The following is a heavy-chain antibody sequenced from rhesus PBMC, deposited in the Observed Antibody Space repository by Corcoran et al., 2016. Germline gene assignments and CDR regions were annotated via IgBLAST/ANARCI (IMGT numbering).Heavy chain of an antibody. V-gene: IGHV4S7*01. J-gene: IGHJ6*01. D-gene: IGHD1-20*01. Sequence: QVQLQESGPGLLKPSETLSLTCLISGGSISGCYGWGWLSQPPGKGLDWMGSIYCNSGNNYYNPSLKRRATSSTDTSKNQFSLKVNSVTAADTAVYYCVRAPGIAGTTSYGLDFWGQGVVVTVSS. CDR2: IYCNSGNN. CDR3: VRAPGIAGTTSYGLDF. CDR1: GGSISGCYG.